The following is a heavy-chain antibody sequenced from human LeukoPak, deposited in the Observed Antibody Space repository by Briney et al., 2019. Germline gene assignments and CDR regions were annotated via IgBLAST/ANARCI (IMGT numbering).Heavy chain of an antibody. D-gene: IGHD3-10*01. CDR1: GLSFGGYA. Sequence: GGSLRLSCEASGLSFGGYAMHWVRQAPGKGLEYVSAISRNGGGTKHADSVRGRFTISRDNANNYLYLQMNSLRPEDTGLYYCVRSRVRGDPFDPWGQGTLVTVSS. CDR2: ISRNGGGT. CDR3: VRSRVRGDPFDP. V-gene: IGHV3-20*04. J-gene: IGHJ5*02.